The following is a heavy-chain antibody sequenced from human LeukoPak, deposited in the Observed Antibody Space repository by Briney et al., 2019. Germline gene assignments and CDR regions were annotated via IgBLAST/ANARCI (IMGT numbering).Heavy chain of an antibody. Sequence: GGSLRLSCAASGFTFSSYAMSWVRQAPGKGLEWVANIKPDGTTKFYVDSVKGRFTISRDNALNSLYLQMNSLRAEDTAIYYCARSIPYGTTWYGRSDYWGQGTLVTVSS. V-gene: IGHV3-7*03. CDR2: IKPDGTTK. J-gene: IGHJ4*02. CDR3: ARSIPYGTTWYGRSDY. CDR1: GFTFSSYA. D-gene: IGHD6-13*01.